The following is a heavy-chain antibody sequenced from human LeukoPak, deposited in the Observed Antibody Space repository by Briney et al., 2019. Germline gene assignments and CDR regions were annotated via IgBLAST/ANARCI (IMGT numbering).Heavy chain of an antibody. J-gene: IGHJ6*03. D-gene: IGHD1-1*01. CDR3: AKIEGSSWNLRDYYYYMDV. Sequence: GGSLRLSCVVSGLTFRSYWMTWVRQSPGKGPEWVANIKYDGSEKYYVDSVKGQFTISRDNAKNSLFLEMNNLRADDTAVYYCAKIEGSSWNLRDYYYYMDVWGKGTTVTVSS. V-gene: IGHV3-7*01. CDR1: GLTFRSYW. CDR2: IKYDGSEK.